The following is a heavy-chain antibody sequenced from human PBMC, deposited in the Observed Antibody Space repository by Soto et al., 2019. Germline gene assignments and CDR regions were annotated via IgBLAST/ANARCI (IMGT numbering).Heavy chain of an antibody. V-gene: IGHV1-69*13. CDR1: GGTFSSRA. CDR2: ISPFFKAT. D-gene: IGHD3-16*01. CDR3: ARDVPLNYYDGTFSYYAMDV. Sequence: ASVNVSCKASGGTFSSRAISWVRQATGQGLEGMGGISPFFKATNYAQRFQGRVTITADDSTSTAYMDLYSLRSEDTAVYYCARDVPLNYYDGTFSYYAMDVWGQGTTVTVSS. J-gene: IGHJ6*02.